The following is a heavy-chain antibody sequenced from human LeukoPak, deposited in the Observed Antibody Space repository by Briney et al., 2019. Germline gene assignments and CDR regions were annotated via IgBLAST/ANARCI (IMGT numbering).Heavy chain of an antibody. V-gene: IGHV3-23*01. CDR1: GFTFSSYV. D-gene: IGHD1-26*01. Sequence: GGSLRLSCAASGFTFSSYVMSWARQAPGKGLEWVSAIGSRGGSTYYADPVKGRFPISRDNSKNTLYLQMNSLRAEDTAVYYCAKDSKIVGATFRSYHYMDVWGKGTAVTVSS. J-gene: IGHJ6*03. CDR3: AKDSKIVGATFRSYHYMDV. CDR2: IGSRGGST.